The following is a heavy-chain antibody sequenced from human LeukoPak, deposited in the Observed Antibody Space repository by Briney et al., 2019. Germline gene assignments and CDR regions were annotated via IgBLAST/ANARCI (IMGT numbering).Heavy chain of an antibody. Sequence: SETLSLTCAVYGGSFSGYYWSWIRQPPGKGLEWIGEINHSGSTNYNPSLKSRVTISVDTSKNQFPLKLSSVTAADTAVYYCARRRGDGDYRPESWGQGTLVTVSS. CDR1: GGSFSGYY. J-gene: IGHJ5*02. V-gene: IGHV4-34*01. D-gene: IGHD4-17*01. CDR2: INHSGST. CDR3: ARRRGDGDYRPES.